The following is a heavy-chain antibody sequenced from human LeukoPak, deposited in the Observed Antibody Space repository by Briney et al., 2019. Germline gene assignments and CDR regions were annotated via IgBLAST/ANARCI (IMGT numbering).Heavy chain of an antibody. CDR1: GFTFSSYA. J-gene: IGHJ6*02. CDR2: ISYDGSNK. CDR3: ARDPTYYYDSSGFHYRHYYYGMDV. D-gene: IGHD3-22*01. V-gene: IGHV3-30*04. Sequence: GGSLRLSCAASGFTFSSYAMHWVRQAPGKGLEWVAVISYDGSNKYYADSVKGRSTISRDNSKNTLYLQMNSLRAEDTAVYYCARDPTYYYDSSGFHYRHYYYGMDVWGQGTTVTVSS.